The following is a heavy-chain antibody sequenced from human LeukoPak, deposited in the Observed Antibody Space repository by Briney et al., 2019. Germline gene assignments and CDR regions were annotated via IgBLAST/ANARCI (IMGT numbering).Heavy chain of an antibody. J-gene: IGHJ4*02. V-gene: IGHV1-2*02. Sequence: GASVKVSCKASGYTFTGYYMHWVRQAPGHGLEWMGWINPNSGGTNYAQKFQGRVTMTRDTSISTAYMELSRLRSDDTAVYYCARFEYSSSSDGYWGQGTLVTVSS. CDR1: GYTFTGYY. CDR3: ARFEYSSSSDGY. CDR2: INPNSGGT. D-gene: IGHD6-6*01.